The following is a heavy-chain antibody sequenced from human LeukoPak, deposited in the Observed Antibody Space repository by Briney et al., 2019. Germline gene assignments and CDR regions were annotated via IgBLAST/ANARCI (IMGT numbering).Heavy chain of an antibody. CDR3: AREGSGLDY. J-gene: IGHJ4*02. Sequence: GGSLRLSCAASGFTFSTYWMNWVRQAPGKGLEWVAKIKEDGSEKLYVDSVRGRFTISRDNAKNSLYLQMNTLRAEDTAVYYCAREGSGLDYWGQGTLVTVSS. CDR1: GFTFSTYW. D-gene: IGHD2-15*01. CDR2: IKEDGSEK. V-gene: IGHV3-7*03.